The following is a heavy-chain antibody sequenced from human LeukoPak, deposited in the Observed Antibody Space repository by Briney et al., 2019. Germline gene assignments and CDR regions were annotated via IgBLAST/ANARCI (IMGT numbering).Heavy chain of an antibody. V-gene: IGHV3-23*01. CDR1: GFTFSSYA. D-gene: IGHD3-16*02. CDR3: ASPSPDDYVWGSYREPTVDY. CDR2: ISGSGGST. Sequence: AGGSLRLSCAASGFTFSSYAMSWVRQAPGKGLEWVSAISGSGGSTYYADSVKGRFTISRDNSKNTLYLQMNSLRVVDTAVYYCASPSPDDYVWGSYREPTVDYWGQGTLVTVSS. J-gene: IGHJ4*02.